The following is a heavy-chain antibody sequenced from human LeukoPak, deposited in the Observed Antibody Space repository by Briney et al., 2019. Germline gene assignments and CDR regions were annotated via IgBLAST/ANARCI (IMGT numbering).Heavy chain of an antibody. CDR1: GFTFSSYA. D-gene: IGHD2-15*01. CDR2: ISGSGGNT. J-gene: IGHJ4*02. Sequence: GGSLRLSCAASGFTFSSYAMSWVRQAPGKGLEWVSSISGSGGNTFYADSVKGRFTISRDNSKNTLYLQMDSLRAEDTAVYYCARYCSGGCYSGVDYWGQGTLVTVPS. V-gene: IGHV3-23*01. CDR3: ARYCSGGCYSGVDY.